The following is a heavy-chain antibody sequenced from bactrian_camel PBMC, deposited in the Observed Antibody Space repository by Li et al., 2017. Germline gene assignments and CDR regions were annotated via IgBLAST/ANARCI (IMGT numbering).Heavy chain of an antibody. V-gene: IGHV3S1*01. J-gene: IGHJ4*01. CDR3: AADARGCDYVDYDATFFHL. Sequence: VQLVESGGGSVQAGGSLRLSCQASGYTFTRHCMAWFRQAPGMEREGVASVNTGGTGPYYADSVKGRFTISQDTAKNSLYLQMNSLKPEDTAVYSCAADARGCDYVDYDATFFHLWGLGTQVTVS. D-gene: IGHD4*01. CDR1: GYTFTRHC. CDR2: VNTGGTGP.